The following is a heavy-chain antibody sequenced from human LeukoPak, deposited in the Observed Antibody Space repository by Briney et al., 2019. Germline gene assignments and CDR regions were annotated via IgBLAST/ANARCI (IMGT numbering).Heavy chain of an antibody. CDR3: ARDKEPTSDYYYYGMDV. V-gene: IGHV1-2*02. CDR1: GHTFTGYY. Sequence: ASVKVSCKASGHTFTGYYMHWVRQAPGQGLEWMGWINPNSGGTNYAQKFQGRVTMTRDTSISTAYMELSRLRSDDTAVYYCARDKEPTSDYYYYGMDVWGQGATVTVSS. D-gene: IGHD1-26*01. CDR2: INPNSGGT. J-gene: IGHJ6*02.